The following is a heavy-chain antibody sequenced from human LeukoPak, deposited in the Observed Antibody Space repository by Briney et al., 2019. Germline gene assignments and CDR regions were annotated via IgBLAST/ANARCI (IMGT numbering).Heavy chain of an antibody. CDR3: ARDRSYGSFDF. Sequence: GGSLRLSCAASGFTFDDHGMNWVRQAPGKGLEWVSGINWNGGSTFYADSVRGRFTISRDNAKNALYLQMNSLTAEDTALYHCARDRSYGSFDFWGQGTLVTVSS. D-gene: IGHD5-18*01. CDR1: GFTFDDHG. CDR2: INWNGGST. J-gene: IGHJ4*02. V-gene: IGHV3-20*01.